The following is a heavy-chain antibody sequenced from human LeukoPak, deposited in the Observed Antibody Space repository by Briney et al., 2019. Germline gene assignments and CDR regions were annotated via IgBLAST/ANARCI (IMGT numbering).Heavy chain of an antibody. CDR1: GGSISSSNYY. CDR2: IYYSGST. V-gene: IGHV4-39*01. CDR3: ARHPYTYGELPYYFDY. D-gene: IGHD1-26*01. J-gene: IGHJ4*02. Sequence: PSETLSLTCSVSGGSISSSNYYWGWIRQPPGKGLEWIGSIYYSGSTYYNPSLKSRVTISVDTSKNQFSLKLSSVTAADTAVYYCARHPYTYGELPYYFDYWGQGTLVSVSS.